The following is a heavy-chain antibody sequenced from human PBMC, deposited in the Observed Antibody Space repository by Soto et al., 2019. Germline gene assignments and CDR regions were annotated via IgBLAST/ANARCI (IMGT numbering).Heavy chain of an antibody. V-gene: IGHV1-69*12. CDR3: ARASGGENWNYVSLDY. CDR2: IIPIFGTA. D-gene: IGHD1-7*01. J-gene: IGHJ4*02. Sequence: QVQLVQSGAEVKKPGSSVKVSCKASVGTFSSYAISWVRQAPGQGLEWMGGIIPIFGTANYAKKFQGRVTITATESTSTANMELCSLRSEDTAVYYCARASGGENWNYVSLDYWGQGTLVTVSS. CDR1: VGTFSSYA.